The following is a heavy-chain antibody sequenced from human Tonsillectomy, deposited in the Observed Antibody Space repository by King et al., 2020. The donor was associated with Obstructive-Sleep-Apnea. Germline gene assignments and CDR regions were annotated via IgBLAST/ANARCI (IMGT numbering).Heavy chain of an antibody. D-gene: IGHD1-26*01. CDR3: AKGGGDYSGRPPPFDY. V-gene: IGHV3-30*02. CDR2: IPYDENNK. Sequence: HVQLVESGGGVVQPGRSLRLSCAASGFTFSSYGMHWVRQAPGKGLEGVAFIPYDENNKYYADSVKGRFTISRDNSKNTLYLQMNSLRAEDTAVYYCAKGGGDYSGRPPPFDYWGQGTLVTVSS. J-gene: IGHJ4*02. CDR1: GFTFSSYG.